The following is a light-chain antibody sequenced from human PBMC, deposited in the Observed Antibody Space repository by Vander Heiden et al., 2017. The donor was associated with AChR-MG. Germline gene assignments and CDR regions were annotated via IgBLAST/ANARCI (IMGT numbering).Light chain of an antibody. Sequence: EIVLTQSPGTLSLSPGERATLSCRASQSVDSSYLAWYQQKPGQAPRLLIYGASSRATGIPHRFTGSGSGTDFTLTISRLEPEDFAVYYCQQYGSSPLTFGGGTKVEIK. V-gene: IGKV3-20*01. CDR2: GAS. CDR3: QQYGSSPLT. CDR1: QSVDSSY. J-gene: IGKJ4*01.